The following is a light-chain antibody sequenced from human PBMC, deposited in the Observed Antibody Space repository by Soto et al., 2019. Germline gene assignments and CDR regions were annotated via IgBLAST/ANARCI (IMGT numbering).Light chain of an antibody. CDR2: SHN. J-gene: IGLJ1*01. Sequence: QSVLTQPPSASATPGQRVTISCSGSSSNIGSNAVNWYQHLPGTAPKLLIYSHNQRPSGVPARFSGSKSGTSASLAISGLQSEDEADYYCAVWDDSLNGYVFGTGTKLTVL. CDR3: AVWDDSLNGYV. CDR1: SSNIGSNA. V-gene: IGLV1-44*01.